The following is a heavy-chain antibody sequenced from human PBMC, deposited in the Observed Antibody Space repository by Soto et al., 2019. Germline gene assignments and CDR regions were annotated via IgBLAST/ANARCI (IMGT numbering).Heavy chain of an antibody. J-gene: IGHJ4*02. CDR3: AKNGLDNSPSAIDS. CDR1: GFTFSSYE. D-gene: IGHD2-8*01. Sequence: GGSLRLSCAASGFTFSSYEMNWVRQAPGKGLEWVSYISSSGSTIYYADSVKGRFTISRDNAKNMVFLQMNSLRAEDTALYYCAKNGLDNSPSAIDSWGPGTLVTVSS. V-gene: IGHV3-48*03. CDR2: ISSSGSTI.